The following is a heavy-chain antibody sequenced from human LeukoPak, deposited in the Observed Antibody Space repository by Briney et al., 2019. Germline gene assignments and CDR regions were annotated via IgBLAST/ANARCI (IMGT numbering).Heavy chain of an antibody. V-gene: IGHV4-39*07. Sequence: SETLSLTYTVSGGYIITSGHYWGWIRQPPGKGLEWIGSIYYTGVTSTNPFFRSRMSISVDTSKNQFSLNLTSVTAADAAVYYCARERSSSGGHSWFDPWGRGTLVTVSS. CDR2: IYYTGVT. D-gene: IGHD4-23*01. CDR3: ARERSSSGGHSWFDP. J-gene: IGHJ5*02. CDR1: GGYIITSGHY.